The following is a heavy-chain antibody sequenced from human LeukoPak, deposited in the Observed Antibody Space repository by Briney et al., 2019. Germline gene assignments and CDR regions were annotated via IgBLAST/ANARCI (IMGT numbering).Heavy chain of an antibody. Sequence: GGSLRLSCAASGFTLSSNYMSWVRQAPGKGLEWVSVIYSGGSTYYADSVKGRFTISRDNSKNTLYLQMNSLRAEDTAVYYCAKNWGSYYFDYWGQGTLVTVSS. J-gene: IGHJ4*02. D-gene: IGHD7-27*01. V-gene: IGHV3-66*01. CDR2: IYSGGST. CDR1: GFTLSSNY. CDR3: AKNWGSYYFDY.